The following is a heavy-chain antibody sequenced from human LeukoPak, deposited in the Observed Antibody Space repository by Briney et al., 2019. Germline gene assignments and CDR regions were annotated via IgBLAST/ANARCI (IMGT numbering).Heavy chain of an antibody. CDR2: INHSGST. Sequence: PSETLSLTCAVYGGSFSGYYWSWIRQPPGKGLEWIGEINHSGSTNYNSSLKSRVTISVDTSKNQFSLKLSSVTAADTAVYSCERGFVVVPSGWFDPWGQGTLVTVSS. CDR1: GGSFSGYY. D-gene: IGHD2-2*01. CDR3: ERGFVVVPSGWFDP. J-gene: IGHJ5*02. V-gene: IGHV4-34*01.